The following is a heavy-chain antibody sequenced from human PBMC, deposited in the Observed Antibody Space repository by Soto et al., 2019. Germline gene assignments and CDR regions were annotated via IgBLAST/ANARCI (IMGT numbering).Heavy chain of an antibody. CDR2: INRNSGGT. V-gene: IGHV1-2*02. CDR3: ARAGGYNYVHGMDV. J-gene: IGHJ6*02. Sequence: QVQLVQSGAEVKKPGASVKVSCKASGYTFTDYHMHWVRQAPGRGLEWMGWINRNSGGTNYAQRFQGRVTMTRDTSISTAYMELSMLGSDDTAVYYCARAGGYNYVHGMDVWGQGTTVTVSS. CDR1: GYTFTDYH. D-gene: IGHD5-12*01.